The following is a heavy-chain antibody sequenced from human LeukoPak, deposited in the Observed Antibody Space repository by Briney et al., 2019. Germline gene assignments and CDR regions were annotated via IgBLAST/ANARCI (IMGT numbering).Heavy chain of an antibody. V-gene: IGHV4-39*07. CDR1: GGSISSSSYY. D-gene: IGHD3-3*01. Sequence: SETLSLTCTVSGGSISSSSYYWGWIRQPPGKGLEWIGSIYYSGSTYYNPSLKSRVTISVDTSKNQFSLKMSSVTAADTAVYYCASKAPIFGVVGYMDVWGKGTTVTVSS. CDR3: ASKAPIFGVVGYMDV. J-gene: IGHJ6*03. CDR2: IYYSGST.